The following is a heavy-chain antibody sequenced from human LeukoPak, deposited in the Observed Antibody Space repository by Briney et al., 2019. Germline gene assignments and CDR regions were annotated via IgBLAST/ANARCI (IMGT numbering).Heavy chain of an antibody. D-gene: IGHD3-3*01. Sequence: ASVKVSCKASGYTFTSYAMNWVRQAPGQGLEWMGWINTNTGNPTYAQGFTGRFVFSLDTSVSTAYLQISSLKAEDTAVYYCARASYYDFWSGYYQYWFGPWGQGTLVTVSS. V-gene: IGHV7-4-1*02. CDR1: GYTFTSYA. CDR3: ARASYYDFWSGYYQYWFGP. J-gene: IGHJ5*02. CDR2: INTNTGNP.